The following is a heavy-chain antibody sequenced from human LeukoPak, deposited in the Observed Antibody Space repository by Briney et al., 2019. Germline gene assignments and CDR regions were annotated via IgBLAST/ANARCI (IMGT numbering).Heavy chain of an antibody. J-gene: IGHJ4*02. CDR2: LSGSGAYT. CDR3: EKTTGYYSSSPLDY. V-gene: IGHV3-23*01. D-gene: IGHD3-9*01. Sequence: TGGSLRLSCAASGFTFSSYAMNWVRQAPGEGLEWVSSLSGSGAYTYYADSVKGRFTISRDNSKNTLYLQMNSLRAEDTAVYYCEKTTGYYSSSPLDYWGQGTLVTVSS. CDR1: GFTFSSYA.